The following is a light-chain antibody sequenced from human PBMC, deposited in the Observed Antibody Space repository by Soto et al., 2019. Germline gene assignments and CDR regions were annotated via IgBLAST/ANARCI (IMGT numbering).Light chain of an antibody. Sequence: DIQMTQSPSTLSASVGDRVTITCRASQSINMWLAWYQQKPGKAPKLLIYKASFLASGVPSRLSGSGSGTDFTLTIRSLQPDDSATYYCQQYSSYPHTFGQGTKLAIK. J-gene: IGKJ2*01. CDR3: QQYSSYPHT. V-gene: IGKV1-5*03. CDR2: KAS. CDR1: QSINMW.